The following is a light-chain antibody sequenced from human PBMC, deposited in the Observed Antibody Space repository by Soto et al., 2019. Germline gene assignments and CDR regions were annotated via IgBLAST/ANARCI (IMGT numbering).Light chain of an antibody. CDR2: DVS. CDR3: CSYAGDSYV. CDR1: SSDVGNYNL. J-gene: IGLJ1*01. V-gene: IGLV2-23*02. Sequence: QSALNQPGSVNGAPGRSITISYTRTSSDVGNYNLVSWYQQHPGKAPKLMIYDVSKRPSGVSNRFSGSKSGNTASLTISGLQADDEADYYCCSYAGDSYVFGTGTKVTVL.